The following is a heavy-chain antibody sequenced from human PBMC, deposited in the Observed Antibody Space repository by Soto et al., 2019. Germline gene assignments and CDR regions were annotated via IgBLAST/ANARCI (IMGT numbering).Heavy chain of an antibody. CDR3: ARGTIMIKFGGVTAG. CDR1: GFTFSSYW. V-gene: IGHV3-74*01. D-gene: IGHD3-16*01. CDR2: INSDGSST. J-gene: IGHJ4*02. Sequence: EVQLVESGGDLVQPGGSLRLSCAASGFTFSSYWMHWVRQAPGKGLVWVSRINSDGSSTTYADSVKGRFTISRDNAKNTLYLQLNSLRAEDTAVYYCARGTIMIKFGGVTAGGGQGTLVTVSS.